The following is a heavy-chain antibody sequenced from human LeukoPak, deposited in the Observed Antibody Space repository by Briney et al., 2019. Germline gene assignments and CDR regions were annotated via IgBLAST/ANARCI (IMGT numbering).Heavy chain of an antibody. CDR1: GFTFSSYW. CDR3: AKALYYYYYMDV. J-gene: IGHJ6*03. V-gene: IGHV3-74*01. Sequence: GGSLRLSCAASGFTFSSYWMHWVRQAPGKGLVWVSRINSDGSSTSYADSVKGRFTISRDNAKNTLYLQMNSLRAEDTAVYYCAKALYYYYYMDVWGKGTTVTISS. CDR2: INSDGSST.